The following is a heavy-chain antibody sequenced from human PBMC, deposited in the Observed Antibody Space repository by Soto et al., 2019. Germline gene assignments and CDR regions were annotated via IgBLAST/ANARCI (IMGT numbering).Heavy chain of an antibody. D-gene: IGHD5-18*01. Sequence: QVQLQESGPGLVEPSQTLSLTCTVSVGSIISGGYYWSWMRQPPGKGLEWIGYIYYSGSTYYDPSLKSRVTRSVDTSNDPVSLKLSSVTAADTAVYDCARDGLNTALDYWGQGTLGTVSS. V-gene: IGHV4-31*03. CDR1: VGSIISGGYY. J-gene: IGHJ4*02. CDR3: ARDGLNTALDY. CDR2: IYYSGST.